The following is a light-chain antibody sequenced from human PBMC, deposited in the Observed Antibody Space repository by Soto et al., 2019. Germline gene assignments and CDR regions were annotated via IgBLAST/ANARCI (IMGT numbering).Light chain of an antibody. CDR2: EVS. Sequence: QSALTQPASVSGSPGQSITISCTGTSSDVGGYNYVSWYQQHPGKAPKLMIYEVSNRPSGVSNRFSGSKSGNTASLTISGLQAEDEADYYCSSYTTGRPLGVVFRGGTKSPS. J-gene: IGLJ3*02. CDR1: SSDVGGYNY. V-gene: IGLV2-14*01. CDR3: SSYTTGRPLGVV.